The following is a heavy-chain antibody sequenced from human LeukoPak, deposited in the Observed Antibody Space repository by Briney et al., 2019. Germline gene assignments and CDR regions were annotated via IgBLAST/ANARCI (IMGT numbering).Heavy chain of an antibody. V-gene: IGHV4-34*01. CDR1: GDSFDNYY. D-gene: IGHD3-10*01. J-gene: IGHJ4*02. CDR3: AATNYFYGSGSFHKRDS. CDR2: VDHSGRT. Sequence: SEALSLTCGVYGDSFDNYYWNWIRQFPEKRLEWIGEVDHSGRTAYSPSLQGRVTISVDTSKSQFSLKLNSVTAADTAVYFCAATNYFYGSGSFHKRDSWGQGTLVTVSS.